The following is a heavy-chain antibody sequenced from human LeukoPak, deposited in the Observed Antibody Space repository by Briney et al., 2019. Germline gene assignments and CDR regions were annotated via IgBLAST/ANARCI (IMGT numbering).Heavy chain of an antibody. CDR1: GYTLTELS. V-gene: IGHV1-24*01. J-gene: IGHJ4*02. CDR3: AKIAHYGAYSDY. Sequence: ASVKVSCKVSGYTLTELSIHWVRQAPGKELEWMGGFNPKDGETIYAREFQGRVTMTEDTSTDTAYMELSSLRSEDTAVYYCAKIAHYGAYSDYWGQGTLVTVSS. CDR2: FNPKDGET. D-gene: IGHD4-17*01.